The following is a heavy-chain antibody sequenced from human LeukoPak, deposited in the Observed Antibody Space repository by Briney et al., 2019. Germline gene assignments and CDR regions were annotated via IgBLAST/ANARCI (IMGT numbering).Heavy chain of an antibody. J-gene: IGHJ4*02. CDR1: GFTFSSYW. D-gene: IGHD3-10*01. V-gene: IGHV3-23*01. CDR3: AKEKTGKFDFDY. CDR2: LSGGGGGS. Sequence: GESLRLSCAASGFTFSSYWMHWVRQAPGKGLVWVSSLSGGGGGSYYADSVKGRVTVSRDDSKNTLYLQMNSLRAEDTAIYYCAKEKTGKFDFDYWGQGTLVTVSS.